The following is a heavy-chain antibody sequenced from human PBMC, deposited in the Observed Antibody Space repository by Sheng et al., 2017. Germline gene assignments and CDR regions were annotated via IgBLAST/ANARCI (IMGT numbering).Heavy chain of an antibody. V-gene: IGHV3-23*04. CDR2: ISGSGGHI. D-gene: IGHD3-9*01. Sequence: EVQLVESGGGLVHPGESLRLSCAASGFTLSSFAMSWVRQAPGKGLEWVAAISGSGGHIYYADSVKGRFTISRDNSKSTLYLQMNSLRAEDTAVYHCVKEGQKTGYADYWGQGTLVSVSS. CDR1: GFTLSSFA. J-gene: IGHJ4*02. CDR3: VKEGQKTGYADY.